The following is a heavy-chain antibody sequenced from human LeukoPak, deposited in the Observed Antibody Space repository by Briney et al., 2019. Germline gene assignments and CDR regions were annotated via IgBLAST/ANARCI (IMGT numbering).Heavy chain of an antibody. J-gene: IGHJ4*02. CDR2: ISYDGSNE. Sequence: GGSLRLSCEASGFTFSSYAMHWVRQAPGKGLEWVAVISYDGSNEYYADSVKGRFTISRDNPKNSLYLQMNSLRDEDTAIYYCARSLESDYWGQGTLVTVSS. V-gene: IGHV3-30-3*01. CDR1: GFTFSSYA. CDR3: ARSLESDY.